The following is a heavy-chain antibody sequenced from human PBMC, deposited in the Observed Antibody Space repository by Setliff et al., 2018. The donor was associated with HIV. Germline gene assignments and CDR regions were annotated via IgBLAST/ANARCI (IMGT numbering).Heavy chain of an antibody. CDR1: GFSFNSYG. CDR3: AREEPFWNGYYYTYYFDS. V-gene: IGHV3-33*08. J-gene: IGHJ4*02. D-gene: IGHD3-3*01. Sequence: GGSLRLSCTFYGFSFNSYGMHWVRQAPGKGLEWVASIWYDERHKYYANSVKGRFTISRDNPERTLYLQMSSLRVEDTAVYYCAREEPFWNGYYYTYYFDSWGQGTLVTVSS. CDR2: IWYDERHK.